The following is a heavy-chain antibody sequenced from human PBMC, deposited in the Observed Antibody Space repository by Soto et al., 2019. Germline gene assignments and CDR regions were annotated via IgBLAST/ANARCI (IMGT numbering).Heavy chain of an antibody. Sequence: GXSVKDSCNASAYPFSRCYLRWVRQARGPGLEWLGWINPQTGGTRYVQKFQCRVTMTRDTSVSTAYMELSRLRSDDTAVYYCARASKMVINPYYYAMDVWGQGTTVTVSS. CDR2: INPQTGGT. V-gene: IGHV1-2*02. J-gene: IGHJ6*02. CDR3: ARASKMVINPYYYAMDV. D-gene: IGHD3-22*01. CDR1: AYPFSRCY.